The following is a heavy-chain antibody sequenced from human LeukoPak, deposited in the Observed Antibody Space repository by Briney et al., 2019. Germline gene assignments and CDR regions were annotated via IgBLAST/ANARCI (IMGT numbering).Heavy chain of an antibody. D-gene: IGHD1-26*01. CDR2: IKQDGSEK. Sequence: GGSLRLSCAASGFTFSSYWMTWVRQAPGKGLEWVANIKQDGSEKYCVDSVKGRFTISRDNAKNSLYLQMNSLRAEDTAIYYCARDLGGSQTSWGQGTLVTASS. V-gene: IGHV3-7*01. CDR3: ARDLGGSQTS. CDR1: GFTFSSYW. J-gene: IGHJ4*02.